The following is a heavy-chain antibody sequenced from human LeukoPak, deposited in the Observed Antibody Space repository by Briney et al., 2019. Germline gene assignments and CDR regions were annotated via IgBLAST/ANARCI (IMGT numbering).Heavy chain of an antibody. Sequence: GGSLRLSCAASGFTFSSYSMNWVRQAPGKGLEWVSYISSSSSTIYYADPVKGRFAISRDNAKNSLYLQMNSLRAEDTAVYYCARGPPRGYYGSGSYYKFGMDVWGKGTTVTVSS. J-gene: IGHJ6*04. CDR1: GFTFSSYS. CDR3: ARGPPRGYYGSGSYYKFGMDV. D-gene: IGHD3-10*01. V-gene: IGHV3-48*01. CDR2: ISSSSSTI.